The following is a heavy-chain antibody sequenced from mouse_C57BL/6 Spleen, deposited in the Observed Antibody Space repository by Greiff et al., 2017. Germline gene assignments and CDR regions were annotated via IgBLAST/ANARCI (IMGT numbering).Heavy chain of an antibody. J-gene: IGHJ2*01. CDR1: GYTFTSYW. V-gene: IGHV1-69*01. CDR2: IDPSDSYT. Sequence: QVQLQQPGAELVMPGASVKLSCKASGYTFTSYWMHWVKQRPGQGLERIGEIDPSDSYTNYNQKFKDKSTLTVDKSSSTAYMQRSSLRSEDSAVYYGARREDSSGDGYLDDWGQGTTLTVSS. CDR3: ARREDSSGDGYLDD. D-gene: IGHD3-2*02.